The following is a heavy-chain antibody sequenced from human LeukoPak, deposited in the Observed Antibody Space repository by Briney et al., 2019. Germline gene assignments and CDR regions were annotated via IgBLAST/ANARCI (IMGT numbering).Heavy chain of an antibody. CDR3: ARDRWSSSSSEGTLDI. CDR2: ISAYNGNK. Sequence: GASVKVSCKASGGTFRFFGISWVRQAPGQGLDWMGWISAYNGNKVYAQELQGRVTMTTDTSTSTAYMELRSLRSDDTAVYYCARDRWSSSSSEGTLDIWGQGTMVTVSS. CDR1: GGTFRFFG. V-gene: IGHV1-18*01. J-gene: IGHJ3*02. D-gene: IGHD6-6*01.